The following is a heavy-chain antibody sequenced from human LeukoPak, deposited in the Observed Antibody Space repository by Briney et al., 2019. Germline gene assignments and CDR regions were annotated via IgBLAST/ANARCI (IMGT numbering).Heavy chain of an antibody. CDR1: GFTFNNYN. Sequence: PGGSLKLSCATSGFTFNNYNMNWVRQAPGRALEWVSSITSSGTYIFYADSVKGRFTISRDNAKNSLYLQMNSLRAEDTALYYCAKGVVVVPAAVHDAFDIWGQGTMVTVSS. CDR2: ITSSGTYI. D-gene: IGHD2-2*01. CDR3: AKGVVVVPAAVHDAFDI. J-gene: IGHJ3*02. V-gene: IGHV3-21*04.